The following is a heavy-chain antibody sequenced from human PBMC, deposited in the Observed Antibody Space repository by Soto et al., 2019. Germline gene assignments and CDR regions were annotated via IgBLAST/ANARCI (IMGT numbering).Heavy chain of an antibody. CDR2: IKEDGSEK. Sequence: GGSLRLSCADSGFILRNYWMSWVRQAPGMGLQLVASIKEDGSEKYYVDPVKGRFTISRENAKNSLYLQMNSLRAEDTAVYYCARYRSLDPWGQGILVTVSS. J-gene: IGHJ5*02. D-gene: IGHD3-16*02. CDR3: ARYRSLDP. V-gene: IGHV3-7*03. CDR1: GFILRNYW.